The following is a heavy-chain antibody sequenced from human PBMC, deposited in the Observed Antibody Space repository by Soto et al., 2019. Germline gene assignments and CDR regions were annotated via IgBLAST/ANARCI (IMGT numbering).Heavy chain of an antibody. CDR1: GFIFSDYY. V-gene: IGHV3-11*01. J-gene: IGHJ4*02. CDR3: ARDFDADTRTDFDY. Sequence: QVQLVESGGGLVKPGGALRLSCATSGFIFSDYYMHWIRQAPGKGLEWISYISGNGRIIQYADSAKGRFTISRDNAQNSMYLQMNSLIAEDTALYFCARDFDADTRTDFDYWGQGTLVTVSS. CDR2: ISGNGRII.